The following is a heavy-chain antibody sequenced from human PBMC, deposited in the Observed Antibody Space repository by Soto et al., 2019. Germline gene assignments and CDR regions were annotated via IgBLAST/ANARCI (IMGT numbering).Heavy chain of an antibody. J-gene: IGHJ4*02. CDR3: AKAGYCSSTSCFFDY. Sequence: GGSLRLSCAASGFTFSSYGMHWVRQAPGKGLEWVAVISYDGSNKYYADSVKGRFTISRDNSKNTLYLQMNSLRAEDTAVYYCAKAGYCSSTSCFFDYWGQGTLVTVSS. CDR1: GFTFSSYG. CDR2: ISYDGSNK. D-gene: IGHD2-2*01. V-gene: IGHV3-30*18.